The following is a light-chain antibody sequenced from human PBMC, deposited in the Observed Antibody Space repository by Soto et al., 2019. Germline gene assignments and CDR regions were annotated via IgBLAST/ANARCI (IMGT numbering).Light chain of an antibody. CDR1: QSVSSY. J-gene: IGKJ1*01. V-gene: IGKV3-11*01. Sequence: EIVLTQSPATLSLSPGERATLSCRASQSVSSYLAWYRQKPGQAPRLLIYDASNRATGIPARFSGSGSGTDFTLTISSLEPEDFAVYYCQQRSNWPTFGQGTKVDIK. CDR3: QQRSNWPT. CDR2: DAS.